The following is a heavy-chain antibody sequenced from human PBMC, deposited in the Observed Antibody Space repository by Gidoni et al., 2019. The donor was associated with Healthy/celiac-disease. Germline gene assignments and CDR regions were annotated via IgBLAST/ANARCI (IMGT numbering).Heavy chain of an antibody. J-gene: IGHJ5*02. CDR1: GYTFTSYY. CDR3: ARDKGYSSSYRLNWFDP. D-gene: IGHD6-6*01. V-gene: IGHV1-46*01. CDR2: INPSGGST. Sequence: QVQLVQSGAEVKKTGASVKGSCKASGYTFTSYYMPWVRQAPGQGLEWMGIINPSGGSTSYAQKFQGRVTMTRDTSTSTVYIELSSLRSEDTAVYYCARDKGYSSSYRLNWFDPWGQGTLVTVSS.